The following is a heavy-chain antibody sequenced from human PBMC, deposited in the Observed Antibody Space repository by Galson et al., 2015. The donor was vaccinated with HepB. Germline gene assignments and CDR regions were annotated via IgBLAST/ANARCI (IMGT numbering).Heavy chain of an antibody. D-gene: IGHD3-22*01. V-gene: IGHV3-23*01. Sequence: LRLSYAASGFTFSRYGMTWVRQAPGKGLEWVSGISGSGGSTNYADSVMGRFTISRDNSKNTLYLQMKSLRAEDTAVYYCAKGAGYYYDTSGLFDCWGQGTLVTVSS. J-gene: IGHJ4*02. CDR1: GFTFSRYG. CDR2: ISGSGGST. CDR3: AKGAGYYYDTSGLFDC.